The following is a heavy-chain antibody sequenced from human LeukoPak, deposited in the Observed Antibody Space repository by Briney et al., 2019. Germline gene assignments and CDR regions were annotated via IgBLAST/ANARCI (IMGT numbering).Heavy chain of an antibody. CDR2: FYNSGTT. CDR1: GGSITSSTYY. J-gene: IGHJ3*02. CDR3: ARGPYSYDSSGAFDI. D-gene: IGHD3-22*01. Sequence: SETLSLTCTVSGGSITSSTYYWGWIRQTPGKGLEWIGSFYNSGTTYYTPSLKSRVTISVDTSKSQFSLKLTSVTAADTAVYFCARGPYSYDSSGAFDIWGQGTMVTVSS. V-gene: IGHV4-39*01.